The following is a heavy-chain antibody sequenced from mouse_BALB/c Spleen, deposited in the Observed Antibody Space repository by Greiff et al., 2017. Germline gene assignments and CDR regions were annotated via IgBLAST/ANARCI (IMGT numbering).Heavy chain of an antibody. V-gene: IGHV3-8*02. CDR1: GDSITSGY. Sequence: EVQLVESGPSLVKPSQTLSLTCSVTGDSITSGYWNWIRKFPGNKLEYMGYISYSGSTYYNPSLKSRISITRDTSKNQYYLQLNSVTTEDTATYYCAGYYRYDERFAYWGQGTLVTVSA. D-gene: IGHD2-14*01. J-gene: IGHJ3*01. CDR3: AGYYRYDERFAY. CDR2: ISYSGST.